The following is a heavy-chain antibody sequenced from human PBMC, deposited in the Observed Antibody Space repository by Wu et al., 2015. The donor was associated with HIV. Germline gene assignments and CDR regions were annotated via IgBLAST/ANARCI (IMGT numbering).Heavy chain of an antibody. Sequence: QVQLQGSGPGLVKPSETLSLTCTVSGGSMKSLYWTWIRQPPGKGLEWIGYIYYSGRTNYNPSLKSRVTISVDTSKNQFSLKLTSVTAADTAFYYCAREKTSYAGSYYLDSVGPGTLVHRLL. CDR2: IYYSGRT. CDR1: GGSMKSLY. D-gene: IGHD1-26*01. V-gene: IGHV4-59*11. CDR3: AREKTSYAGSYYLDS. J-gene: IGHJ4*03.